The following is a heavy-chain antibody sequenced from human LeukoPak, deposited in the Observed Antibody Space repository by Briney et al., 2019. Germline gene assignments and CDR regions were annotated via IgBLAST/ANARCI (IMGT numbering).Heavy chain of an antibody. D-gene: IGHD5-12*01. J-gene: IGHJ4*02. CDR3: AREGGFDVFDY. V-gene: IGHV3-21*01. CDR2: ISSSSSYI. CDR1: GFIFSSYS. Sequence: PGGSPRLSCAASGFIFSSYSMNWVRQAPGKGREWVSSISSSSSYIYYADSVKGRVTISRDNAKNSLYLQMNSLRAEDTAVYYCAREGGFDVFDYWGQGTLVTVSS.